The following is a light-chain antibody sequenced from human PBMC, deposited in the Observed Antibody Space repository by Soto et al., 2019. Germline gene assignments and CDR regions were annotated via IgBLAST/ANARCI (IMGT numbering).Light chain of an antibody. CDR3: QQYNSWWT. CDR2: DAS. CDR1: QSISSW. V-gene: IGKV1-5*01. Sequence: DIQMTQSPSTLSASVGDRVTITCRASQSISSWLAWYQQKPGKAPKLLIYDASSLESGVPSRFSGSGSATELTLTISSLQPDDFATYYCQQYNSWWTFGQGTKVDI. J-gene: IGKJ1*01.